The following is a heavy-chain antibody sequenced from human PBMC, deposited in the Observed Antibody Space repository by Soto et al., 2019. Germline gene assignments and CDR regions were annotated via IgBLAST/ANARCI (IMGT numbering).Heavy chain of an antibody. CDR2: ISSGNIYT. CDR3: ARMGRLAETPCTMIAYCDS. CDR1: GFTCSDYD. D-gene: IGHD3-22*01. J-gene: IGHJ4*02. V-gene: IGHV3-11*06. Sequence: GGALRVSFAACGFTCSDYDITWMRQAPGKGLQWISHISSGNIYTTYADSVKGRFTISRDNTKNLLYLEMSSLRDEDTALYYCARMGRLAETPCTMIAYCDSWGRRSLVRVSS.